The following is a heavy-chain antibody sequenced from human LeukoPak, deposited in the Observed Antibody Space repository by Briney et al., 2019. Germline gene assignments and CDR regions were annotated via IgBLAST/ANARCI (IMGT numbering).Heavy chain of an antibody. V-gene: IGHV4-34*01. CDR1: GGSFSGYY. Sequence: SETLSLTCAVYGGSFSGYYWSWIRQPPGKGLEWIGEINHSGSTNYNPSLKSRVTISVDTSKNQFSLKLSSATAADTAVYYCARSDDFWSGYYSWGQGTLVTVSS. CDR3: ARSDDFWSGYYS. J-gene: IGHJ5*02. CDR2: INHSGST. D-gene: IGHD3-3*01.